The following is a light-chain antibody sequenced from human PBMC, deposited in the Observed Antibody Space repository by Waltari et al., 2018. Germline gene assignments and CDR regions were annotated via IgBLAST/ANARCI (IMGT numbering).Light chain of an antibody. J-gene: IGLJ2*01. Sequence: SHELTQPPSASVSSGQTARITCSGDALSRKYAHWYQQKPGPAPVLIIYEDRKRPSGIPEGFSGSGSGTMATLTISGAQVDDEADYYCYSSDNSGFYKLFGGGTKLTVL. CDR1: ALSRKY. CDR3: YSSDNSGFYKL. V-gene: IGLV3-10*01. CDR2: EDR.